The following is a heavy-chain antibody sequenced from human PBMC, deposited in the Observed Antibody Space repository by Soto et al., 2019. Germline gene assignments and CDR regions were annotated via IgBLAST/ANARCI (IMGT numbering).Heavy chain of an antibody. J-gene: IGHJ4*02. Sequence: QVQVVESGGGVVQPGRSLRLSFAASGFTFRTYAMHWVRQAPGKGLEWVAVISHDGSNTDYGDSVKGRFTISRDNSKSTLSLQMNSLRPEDTGVYYCAKDAGSTEYFFASWGQGTLVSVSS. CDR1: GFTFRTYA. CDR2: ISHDGSNT. V-gene: IGHV3-30*18. CDR3: AKDAGSTEYFFAS.